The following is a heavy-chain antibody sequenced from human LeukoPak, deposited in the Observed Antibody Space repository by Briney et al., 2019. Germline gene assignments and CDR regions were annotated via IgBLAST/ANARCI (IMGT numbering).Heavy chain of an antibody. CDR3: ARDSPVGGFDY. CDR1: GFTFSSYW. CDR2: ISYDGSNK. V-gene: IGHV3-30*03. Sequence: GGSLRLSCAASGFTFSSYWMSWVRQAPGKGLEWVAVISYDGSNKYYADSVKGRFTISRDNSKNTLYLQMNSLRAEDTAVYYCARDSPVGGFDYWGQGTLVTVSS. J-gene: IGHJ4*02. D-gene: IGHD3-16*01.